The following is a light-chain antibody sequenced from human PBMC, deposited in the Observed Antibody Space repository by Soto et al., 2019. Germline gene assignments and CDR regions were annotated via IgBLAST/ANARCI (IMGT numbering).Light chain of an antibody. CDR3: TSYTSSSTLVV. CDR1: SSDVGGYNY. V-gene: IGLV2-14*01. J-gene: IGLJ2*01. CDR2: DVS. Sequence: ALTQPASVSGSPGQSITISCTGTSSDVGGYNYVSWYQQHPGKAPKLMIYDVSNRPSGVSNRFSGSKSGNTASLTISGLQAEDEADYYCTSYTSSSTLVVFGGGTKLTVL.